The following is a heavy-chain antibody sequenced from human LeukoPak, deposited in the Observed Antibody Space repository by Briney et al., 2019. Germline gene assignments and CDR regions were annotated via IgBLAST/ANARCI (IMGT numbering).Heavy chain of an antibody. Sequence: SETLSLTCAVYGGSFSDYYWNWIRQPPGKGLEWIGEINHSGSTNYNPSLKSRVTISVDMSKNQFSLKLSSVTAADTAVYYCARGLTTDYSYGYRNYGMDVWGQGTTVTVSS. D-gene: IGHD5-18*01. CDR3: ARGLTTDYSYGYRNYGMDV. V-gene: IGHV4-34*01. J-gene: IGHJ6*02. CDR1: GGSFSDYY. CDR2: INHSGST.